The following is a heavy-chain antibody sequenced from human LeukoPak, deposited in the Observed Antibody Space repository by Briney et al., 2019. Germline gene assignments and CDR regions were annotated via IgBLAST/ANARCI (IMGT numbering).Heavy chain of an antibody. V-gene: IGHV1-18*01. J-gene: IGHJ5*02. CDR1: GYTFTSYG. CDR3: ARDLLSKAAAGIGLGYWFDP. CDR2: ISAYNGNT. Sequence: ASVKVSCKASGYTFTSYGISWVRQAPGQGLEWMGWISAYNGNTNYAQKLQGRVTMTTDTSTSTAYMELRSLRSDDTAVYYCARDLLSKAAAGIGLGYWFDPWGQGTLVTVSS. D-gene: IGHD6-13*01.